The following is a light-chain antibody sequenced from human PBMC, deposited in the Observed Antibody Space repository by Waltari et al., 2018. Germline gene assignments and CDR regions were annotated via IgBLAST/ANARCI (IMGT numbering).Light chain of an antibody. J-gene: IGKJ4*01. V-gene: IGKV1-33*01. CDR2: DAS. Sequence: DIQMTQSPSSLSASVVDRVTITCQARQDIRKFLNWFQQQPGTAPKVVIYDASNLEKGVPSRFSGSGSGTRFTLTISSLQPDDFATYYCQQYDILPLTFGGGTRVE. CDR3: QQYDILPLT. CDR1: QDIRKF.